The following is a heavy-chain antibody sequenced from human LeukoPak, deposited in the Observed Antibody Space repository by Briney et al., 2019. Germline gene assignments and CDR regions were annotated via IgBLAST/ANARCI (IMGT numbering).Heavy chain of an antibody. Sequence: PSETLSLTCTVSGGSISSSSYYWGWIRQPPGKGLEGIGSIYYSGSTYYNPSLKSRVTISVDTSKNQFSLKLSSVTAADTAVYYCASTPLRITIFGVVMKGFDYWGQGTLVTVSS. CDR1: GGSISSSSYY. J-gene: IGHJ4*02. V-gene: IGHV4-39*01. D-gene: IGHD3-3*01. CDR3: ASTPLRITIFGVVMKGFDY. CDR2: IYYSGST.